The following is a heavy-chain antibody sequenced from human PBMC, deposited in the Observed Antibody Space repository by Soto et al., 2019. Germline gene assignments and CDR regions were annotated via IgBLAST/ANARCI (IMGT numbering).Heavy chain of an antibody. D-gene: IGHD2-2*01. CDR1: GGSVSSGSYY. V-gene: IGHV4-61*01. J-gene: IGHJ4*02. CDR3: ARAPSPAAGVDPGFDY. Sequence: QVQLQESGPGLVKPSETLSLTCTVSGGSVSSGSYYWSWIRQPPGKGLEWIGYIYYSGSTNYNSSLKSRVTISVDTSKNQFSLKLSSVTAADTAVYYCARAPSPAAGVDPGFDYWGQGTLVTVSS. CDR2: IYYSGST.